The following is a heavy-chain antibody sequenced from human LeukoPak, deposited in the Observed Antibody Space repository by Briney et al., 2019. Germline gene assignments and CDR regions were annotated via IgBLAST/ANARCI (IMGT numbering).Heavy chain of an antibody. V-gene: IGHV4-39*01. CDR1: GFTFSSYAMH. CDR2: IYYSGST. J-gene: IGHJ4*02. Sequence: LRLSCAASGFTFSSYAMHWVRQPPGKGLEWIGSIYYSGSTYYNPSLKSRVTISVDTSKNQFSLKLSSVTAADTAVYYCARHKKQWLVTGIPYFDYWGQGTLVTVSS. D-gene: IGHD6-19*01. CDR3: ARHKKQWLVTGIPYFDY.